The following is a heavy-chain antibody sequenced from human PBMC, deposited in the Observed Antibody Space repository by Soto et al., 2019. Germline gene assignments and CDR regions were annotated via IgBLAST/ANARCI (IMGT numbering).Heavy chain of an antibody. Sequence: PGGSLSLSSAASGFTFSSYAMSWVRQAPGKGLEWVSAISGSGGSTYYADSVKGRFTISRDNSKNTLYLQMNSLRAEDTAVYYCAKDCNECLGAFDIWGQGTMVTVSS. CDR1: GFTFSSYA. D-gene: IGHD1-1*01. V-gene: IGHV3-23*01. CDR3: AKDCNECLGAFDI. J-gene: IGHJ3*02. CDR2: ISGSGGST.